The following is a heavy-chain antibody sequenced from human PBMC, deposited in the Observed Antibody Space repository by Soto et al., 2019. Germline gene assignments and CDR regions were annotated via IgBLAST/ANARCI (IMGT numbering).Heavy chain of an antibody. V-gene: IGHV3-48*03. J-gene: IGHJ4*02. CDR2: ISSSGSTI. CDR1: GFTFSSYE. CDR3: ATDGGRARGYNYGNTYFDY. D-gene: IGHD5-18*01. Sequence: GGSLRLSCAASGFTFSSYEMNWVRQDPGKGLEWVSYISSSGSTIYYADSVKGRFTISRDNAKNTLHLQMNSLSPEDTAVYYCATDGGRARGYNYGNTYFDYWGQGTRVTFSS.